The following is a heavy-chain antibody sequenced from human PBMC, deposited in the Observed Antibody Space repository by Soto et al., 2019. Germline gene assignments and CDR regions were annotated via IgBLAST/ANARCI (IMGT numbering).Heavy chain of an antibody. D-gene: IGHD5-12*01. J-gene: IGHJ4*02. CDR1: GGSISSGGYS. CDR3: ARAPPDGYNAIQQFDW. V-gene: IGHV4-30-2*01. Sequence: SETLSLTCAVSGGSISSGGYSWSWIRQPPGKGLEWIGYIYHSGSTYYNPSLKSRVTISLDTSKNQFSLKLSSVSAADTAVYYCARAPPDGYNAIQQFDWWGQGTLVTVSS. CDR2: IYHSGST.